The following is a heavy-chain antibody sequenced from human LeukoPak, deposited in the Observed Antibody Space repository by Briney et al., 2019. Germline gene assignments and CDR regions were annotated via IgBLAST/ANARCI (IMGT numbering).Heavy chain of an antibody. J-gene: IGHJ5*02. CDR3: ARQRRRYFDWLGLGWFDP. V-gene: IGHV5-51*01. D-gene: IGHD3-9*01. CDR1: GYSFTSYW. CDR2: IYPGDSDT. Sequence: GASLQISCKGSGYSFTSYWIGWVRPLPGKGLEWMGIIYPGDSDTRYSPSFQGQVTISADKSISTAYLQWSSLKASDTAMYYCARQRRRYFDWLGLGWFDPWGQGTLVTVSS.